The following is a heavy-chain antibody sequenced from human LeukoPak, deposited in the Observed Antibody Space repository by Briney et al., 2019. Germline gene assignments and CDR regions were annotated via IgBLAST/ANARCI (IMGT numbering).Heavy chain of an antibody. D-gene: IGHD3-3*01. Sequence: ASVKVSCKASGYTFTSYDINWVRQATGQGLEWMGWMNPNSGNTGYAQKFQGRVTMTRNTSISTAYMELSSLRSEDTAVYYCARVVFRDDLLEWPCYYYGMDVWGQGTTVTVSS. CDR2: MNPNSGNT. CDR3: ARVVFRDDLLEWPCYYYGMDV. V-gene: IGHV1-8*01. J-gene: IGHJ6*02. CDR1: GYTFTSYD.